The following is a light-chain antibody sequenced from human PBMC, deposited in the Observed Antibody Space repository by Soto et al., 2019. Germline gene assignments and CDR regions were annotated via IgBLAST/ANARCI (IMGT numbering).Light chain of an antibody. Sequence: VMTQAPATLSVSPGERATLSYRASQTINNNVAWYQLKDGQVPRLVIYGASTRATDIPARFSGSGAGTDFTLTISSLQPEDFATYYCLQDYNYPWTFGQGTKVDIK. CDR3: LQDYNYPWT. J-gene: IGKJ1*01. CDR1: QTINNN. V-gene: IGKV3-15*01. CDR2: GAS.